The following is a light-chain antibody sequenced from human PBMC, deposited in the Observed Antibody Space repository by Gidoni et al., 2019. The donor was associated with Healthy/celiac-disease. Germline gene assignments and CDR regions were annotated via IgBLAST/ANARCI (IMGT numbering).Light chain of an antibody. V-gene: IGKV3-11*01. CDR2: AAS. CDR1: QSVSSY. Sequence: EIVLTQSPATLSLSPGARATLSCRASQSVSSYLAWYQQKPGQAPRRLIYAASNRATGIPARFSGSGSGTDFTLTISSLEPQDFAVYYCQQRSNWPWTFXXXTKVEIK. J-gene: IGKJ1*01. CDR3: QQRSNWPWT.